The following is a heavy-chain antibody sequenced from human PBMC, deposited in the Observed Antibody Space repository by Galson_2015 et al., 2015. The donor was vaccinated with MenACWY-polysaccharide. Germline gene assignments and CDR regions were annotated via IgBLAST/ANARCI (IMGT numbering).Heavy chain of an antibody. J-gene: IGHJ6*02. CDR2: TYYRSKWYN. Sequence: CAISGDSVSSHSAAWNWIRQSPSRGLEWLGRTYYRSKWYNDYAVSVKSRITINPDTSKNQFSLQLNSVTPKDTAVYYCARIVVVPAAIGVYYYYGMDVWGQGTTVTVSS. D-gene: IGHD2-2*02. CDR1: GDSVSSHSAA. V-gene: IGHV6-1*01. CDR3: ARIVVVPAAIGVYYYYGMDV.